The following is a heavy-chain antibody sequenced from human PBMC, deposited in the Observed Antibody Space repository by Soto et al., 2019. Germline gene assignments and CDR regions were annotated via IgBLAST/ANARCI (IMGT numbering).Heavy chain of an antibody. Sequence: AASVKVSCKASGGSFMSQAISWVRQAPGQGPEWMGGIIPFSGTVTYTQRFQGILTLTADEPTKTAYMAVSSLISEDTAVYYCARGSYDSYAGFFGMDVWCQGTKVTVSS. V-gene: IGHV1-69*13. CDR3: ARGSYDSYAGFFGMDV. D-gene: IGHD3-10*01. J-gene: IGHJ6*02. CDR2: IIPFSGTV. CDR1: GGSFMSQA.